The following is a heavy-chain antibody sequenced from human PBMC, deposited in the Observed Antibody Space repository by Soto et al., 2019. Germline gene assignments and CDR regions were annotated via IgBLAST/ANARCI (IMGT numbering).Heavy chain of an antibody. D-gene: IGHD4-4*01. CDR1: GGSFSGYY. J-gene: IGHJ6*03. CDR3: ARGRSTDYYYYYMDV. Sequence: QVQLQQWGAGLLKPSETLSLTYAVYGGSFSGYYWSWIRQPPGKGLEWIGEINHSGSTNYNPSLKSRVTISVDTSKNQFSLKLSSVTAADTAVYYCARGRSTDYYYYYMDVWGKGTTVTVSS. V-gene: IGHV4-34*01. CDR2: INHSGST.